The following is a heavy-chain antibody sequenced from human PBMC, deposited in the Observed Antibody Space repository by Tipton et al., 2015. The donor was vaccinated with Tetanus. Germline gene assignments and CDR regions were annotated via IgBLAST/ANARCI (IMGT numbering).Heavy chain of an antibody. CDR1: GDSISSGNYR. Sequence: TLSLTCTVSGDSISSGNYRYNWIRQLPGKGLEWIGRIYTSGSTNYNPSLKSRVTMSLDTSKNQFSLKLTSVTAGDTAMYYCATQGNTWIQTLRGFDIWGQGTMVTVSS. V-gene: IGHV4-61*02. CDR2: IYTSGST. D-gene: IGHD5-18*01. CDR3: ATQGNTWIQTLRGFDI. J-gene: IGHJ3*02.